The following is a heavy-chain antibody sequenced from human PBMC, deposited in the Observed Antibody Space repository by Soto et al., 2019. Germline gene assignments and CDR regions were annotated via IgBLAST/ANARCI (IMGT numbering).Heavy chain of an antibody. D-gene: IGHD3-3*01. V-gene: IGHV3-23*01. CDR2: ISGSGGST. CDR1: GFTFSSYA. J-gene: IGHJ4*02. CDR3: ALKRFWSGYLPLFDY. Sequence: PGGSLRLSCAASGFTFSSYAMSWVRQAPGKGLEWVSAISGSGGSTYYADSVKGRFTISRDNSKNTLYLQMNSLRAEDTAVYYCALKRFWSGYLPLFDYWGQGTLVTVSS.